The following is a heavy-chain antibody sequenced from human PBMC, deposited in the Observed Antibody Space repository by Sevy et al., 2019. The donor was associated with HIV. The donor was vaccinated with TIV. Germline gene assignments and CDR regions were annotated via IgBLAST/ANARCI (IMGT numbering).Heavy chain of an antibody. V-gene: IGHV3-30*02. CDR3: AKATGPGSFVIHY. Sequence: QLGGPLRLSCAASGFTFSSYAMHWVRQAPGKGLEWMSIINYDGSTKYYADSVKGRFTISRDNSKNTVFLEMDSLRAEDTAVYHCAKATGPGSFVIHYWGLGSRVTVSS. CDR2: INYDGSTK. CDR1: GFTFSSYA. J-gene: IGHJ4*02. D-gene: IGHD3-10*01.